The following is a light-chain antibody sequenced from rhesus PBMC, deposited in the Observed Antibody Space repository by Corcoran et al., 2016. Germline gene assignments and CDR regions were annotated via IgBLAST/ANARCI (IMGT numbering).Light chain of an antibody. CDR1: QSVGSN. CDR2: DAS. J-gene: IGKJ2*01. V-gene: IGKV3-42*02. Sequence: ETVVTQSPATLSLSPGERATLSCRASQSVGSNLAWYQQKPGQAPKLLIYDASSRATGIPDRCSGSGSGTELPLTISSLEPEDVGVYYCQQYNNWNSFGQGTKVEIK. CDR3: QQYNNWNS.